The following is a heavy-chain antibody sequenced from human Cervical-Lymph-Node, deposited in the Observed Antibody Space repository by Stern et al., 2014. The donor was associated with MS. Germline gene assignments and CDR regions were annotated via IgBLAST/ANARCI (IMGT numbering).Heavy chain of an antibody. CDR2: GKPNGAT. J-gene: IGHJ6*02. CDR1: EYTHNNYL. CDR3: AVRYCSGGRCYSVPDV. V-gene: IGHV1-46*02. D-gene: IGHD2-15*01. Sequence: QVQLVQSGSEVKKPGASVKVSCKASEYTHNNYLIHWVRQAPGQRPDWVGVGKPNGATNYAQKVQDRVTMTTDASTSTFYMELSRLRSEDTAVYYCAVRYCSGGRCYSVPDVWGQGTTVIVSS.